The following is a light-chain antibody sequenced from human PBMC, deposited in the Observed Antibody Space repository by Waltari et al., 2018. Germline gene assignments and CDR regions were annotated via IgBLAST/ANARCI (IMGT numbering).Light chain of an antibody. J-gene: IGLJ2*01. CDR1: SGNIANNF. Sequence: NLMLTQPHSVSESPGKTVTISCTGSSGNIANNFVQWYQQRPGSGPTTVIQENIQRPSGVPGRYSAPIDSSSNSASLTIPGLKTEDEADYYSQSYDTDNERMICGGGTKLTVL. CDR2: ENI. CDR3: QSYDTDNERMI. V-gene: IGLV6-57*02.